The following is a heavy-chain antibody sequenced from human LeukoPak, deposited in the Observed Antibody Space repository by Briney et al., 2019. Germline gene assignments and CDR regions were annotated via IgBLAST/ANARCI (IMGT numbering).Heavy chain of an antibody. CDR3: ARFTPQGYGWGGYNRFDP. Sequence: SETLSLTCAVYGGSFSGYYWSWIRQPPGKGLEWIGEINHSGSTNYNPSLKSRVTISVDTSKKQFSLNLTSVTAADTAVYYCARFTPQGYGWGGYNRFDPWGQGTLVTVSS. CDR2: INHSGST. D-gene: IGHD3-16*01. J-gene: IGHJ5*02. CDR1: GGSFSGYY. V-gene: IGHV4-34*01.